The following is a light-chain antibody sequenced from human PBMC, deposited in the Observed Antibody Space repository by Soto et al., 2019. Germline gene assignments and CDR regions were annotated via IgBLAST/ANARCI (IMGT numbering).Light chain of an antibody. CDR1: QSVRSY. V-gene: IGKV3-11*01. Sequence: EIVLTQSPATLTLSPGERATLSCRASQSVRSYLAWYQQKPGQAPRLLIYDTSNRATGIPARFSGSGSGTDFSHTINSLEPEDFAVYYCQQRSTWPLSFGGGTRVEI. CDR2: DTS. J-gene: IGKJ4*01. CDR3: QQRSTWPLS.